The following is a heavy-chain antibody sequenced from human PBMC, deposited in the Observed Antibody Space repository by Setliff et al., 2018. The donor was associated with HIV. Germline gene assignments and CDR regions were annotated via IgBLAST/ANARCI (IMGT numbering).Heavy chain of an antibody. D-gene: IGHD3-10*01. V-gene: IGHV3-48*03. J-gene: IGHJ3*01. CDR3: AREVLRGGDDAFGL. CDR2: ISASGSTI. Sequence: PGGSLRLSCAASGFTFSSYEMNWVRQAPGKGLEWVAYISASGSTIYYTDSVKGRFTISRDNAKNSLDLQMNSLRVEDSAVYYCAREVLRGGDDAFGLWGRGTVVTVSS. CDR1: GFTFSSYE.